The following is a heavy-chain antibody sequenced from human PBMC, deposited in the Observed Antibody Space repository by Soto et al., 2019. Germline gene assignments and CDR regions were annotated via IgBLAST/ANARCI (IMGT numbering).Heavy chain of an antibody. CDR3: VRGPVSYDSSGYLRYYYYYGMDV. CDR2: INHSGST. D-gene: IGHD3-22*01. V-gene: IGHV4-34*01. J-gene: IGHJ6*02. CDR1: GGSFSGYY. Sequence: NPSETLSLTCAVYGGSFSGYYWSWIRQPPGKGLEWIGEINHSGSTNYNPSLKSRVTISVDTSKNQFSLKLSSVTAADTAVYYCVRGPVSYDSSGYLRYYYYYGMDVWGQGTTVTVSS.